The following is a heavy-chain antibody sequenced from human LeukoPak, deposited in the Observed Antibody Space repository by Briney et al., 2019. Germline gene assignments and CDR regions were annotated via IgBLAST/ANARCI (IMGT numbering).Heavy chain of an antibody. CDR1: GFTFSDHY. CDR2: TRNKANSYTT. D-gene: IGHD7-27*01. Sequence: PGGSLRLSCAASGFTFSDHYMDWVRQAPEKGLEWVGRTRNKANSYTTEYAASVKGRFTISRDDSKNSLYLQMNSLKTEDTAVYYCARDLGMGAFDIWGQGTMVTVSS. J-gene: IGHJ3*02. V-gene: IGHV3-72*01. CDR3: ARDLGMGAFDI.